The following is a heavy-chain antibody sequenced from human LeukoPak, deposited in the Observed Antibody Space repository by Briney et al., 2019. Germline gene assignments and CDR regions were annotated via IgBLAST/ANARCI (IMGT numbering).Heavy chain of an antibody. V-gene: IGHV3-7*01. J-gene: IGHJ4*02. CDR2: IKQDGSEK. CDR3: ARGKTYYYDSSGYYLDY. Sequence: GGSLRLSCAASGFTFSSYAMSWVRQAPGKGLEWVANIKQDGSEKYYVDSVKGRFTISRDNAKNSLYLQMNSLRAEDTAVYYCARGKTYYYDSSGYYLDYWGQGTLVTVSS. D-gene: IGHD3-22*01. CDR1: GFTFSSYA.